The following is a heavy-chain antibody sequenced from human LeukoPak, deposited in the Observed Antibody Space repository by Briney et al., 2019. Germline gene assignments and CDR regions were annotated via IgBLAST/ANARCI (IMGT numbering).Heavy chain of an antibody. J-gene: IGHJ4*02. CDR3: TRHEYSSSSALFDY. CDR2: IRSKANSYAT. D-gene: IGHD6-6*01. CDR1: GFTFSGSA. V-gene: IGHV3-73*01. Sequence: HPGGSLTLSCAASGFTFSGSAMHWVRQASGKGLEWVGRIRSKANSYATAYAASVKGRFTISRDDSKNTAYLQMNSLKTEDTAVYYCTRHEYSSSSALFDYWGQGTLVTVSS.